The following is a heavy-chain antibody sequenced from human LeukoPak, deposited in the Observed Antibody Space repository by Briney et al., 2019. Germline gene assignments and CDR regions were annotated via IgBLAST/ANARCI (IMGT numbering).Heavy chain of an antibody. CDR3: AKGIDSSGWDYFDY. J-gene: IGHJ4*02. V-gene: IGHV3-30*18. CDR1: GFTFSSYW. CDR2: MSYDGSNK. Sequence: GGSLRLSCAASGFTFSSYWMHWVRQAPGKGLEWVAVMSYDGSNKYYADSVKGRFTISRDNSRNTLYLQMNSLRAEDTAVYYCAKGIDSSGWDYFDYWGQGTLVTVSS. D-gene: IGHD6-19*01.